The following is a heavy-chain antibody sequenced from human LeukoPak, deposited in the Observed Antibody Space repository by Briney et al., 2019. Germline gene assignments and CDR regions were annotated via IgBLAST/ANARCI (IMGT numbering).Heavy chain of an antibody. CDR2: IIPIFDSA. CDR3: ASQHASIYSESSTSPTYSD. J-gene: IGHJ4*02. D-gene: IGHD3-22*01. CDR1: GGTFTNYA. V-gene: IGHV1-69*05. Sequence: ASVKVSCKASGGTFTNYAFNSVRQAPGQGLEWMGRIIPIFDSAHDAQRFQGSITITTDESSTTAYMTLSSLTSDDTAVYYRASQHASIYSESSTSPTYSDWGQGSLVTVSS.